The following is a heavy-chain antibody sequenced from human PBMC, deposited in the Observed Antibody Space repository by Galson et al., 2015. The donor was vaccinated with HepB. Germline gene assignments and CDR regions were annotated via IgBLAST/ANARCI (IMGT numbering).Heavy chain of an antibody. Sequence: SCAASGYTFTSYYMHWVRQAPGQGLEWMGIINPSGGSTSYAQKFQGRVTMTRDTSTSTVYMELSSLRSEDTAVYYCARSRTGYYDSSGYYDSSYYFDYWGQGTLVTVSS. CDR3: ARSRTGYYDSSGYYDSSYYFDY. CDR2: INPSGGST. CDR1: GYTFTSYY. V-gene: IGHV1-46*01. J-gene: IGHJ4*02. D-gene: IGHD3-22*01.